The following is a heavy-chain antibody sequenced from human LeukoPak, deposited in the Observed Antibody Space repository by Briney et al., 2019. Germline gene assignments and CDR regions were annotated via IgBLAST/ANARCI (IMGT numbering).Heavy chain of an antibody. D-gene: IGHD3-10*01. CDR2: IYPGDSDT. J-gene: IGHJ5*02. CDR3: ARFHYYGSGSDNWFDP. V-gene: IGHV5-51*01. Sequence: GESLKISCKGSGYNFSNYWIAWVRQMPGKGLEGMGIIYPGDSDTRYSPSFQGQVTISADKSISTAYLQWSSLKASDTAMYYCARFHYYGSGSDNWFDPWGQGTPVTVSS. CDR1: GYNFSNYW.